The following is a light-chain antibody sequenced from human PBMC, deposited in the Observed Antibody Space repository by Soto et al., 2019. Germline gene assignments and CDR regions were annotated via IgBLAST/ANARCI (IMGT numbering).Light chain of an antibody. CDR2: GAS. J-gene: IGKJ1*01. V-gene: IGKV3-15*01. CDR1: QSVSSN. Sequence: EIVMTQSPATLSVSPGERATLSCRASQSVSSNLAWYQQKPGQAPRLLIYGASTRATGIPARFSGSGSGTEFTLTISGLQSEDFAIYCCQQYNNWPPDRTFGQGTKVEIK. CDR3: QQYNNWPPDRT.